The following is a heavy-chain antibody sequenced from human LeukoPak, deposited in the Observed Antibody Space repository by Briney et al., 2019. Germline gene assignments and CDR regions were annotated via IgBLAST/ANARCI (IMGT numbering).Heavy chain of an antibody. CDR1: GGTFSSYA. CDR2: IIPMFGTA. V-gene: IGHV1-69*05. J-gene: IGHJ4*02. Sequence: ASVKVSCKASGGTFSSYAISWVRQAPGQGLEWMGGIIPMFGTANYAQKFQGRVTITTDESTSTAYMELSSLGSEDTAMYYCARVFARGGEISGSYYYYWGQGTLVTVSS. D-gene: IGHD1-26*01. CDR3: ARVFARGGEISGSYYYY.